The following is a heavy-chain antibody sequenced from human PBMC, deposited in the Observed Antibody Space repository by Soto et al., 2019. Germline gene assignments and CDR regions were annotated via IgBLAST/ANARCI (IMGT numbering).Heavy chain of an antibody. Sequence: PGGSLRLSCAASGFTFSSYAMSWVRQAPGKGLEWVSAISGSSGSTYYADSVKGRFTISRDNAKNSLYLQMNSLRAEDTAVYYCASQSSEWLLFASWGQGTLVTVSS. V-gene: IGHV3-23*01. CDR3: ASQSSEWLLFAS. D-gene: IGHD5-12*01. CDR2: ISGSSGST. CDR1: GFTFSSYA. J-gene: IGHJ4*02.